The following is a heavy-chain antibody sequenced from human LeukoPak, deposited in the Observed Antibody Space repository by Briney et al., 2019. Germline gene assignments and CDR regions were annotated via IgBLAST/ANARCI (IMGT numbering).Heavy chain of an antibody. V-gene: IGHV3-21*01. CDR1: GFSFSTYS. CDR2: ITSSSNYI. J-gene: IGHJ5*02. CDR3: ARTSYWFDP. Sequence: GGALRLSCAASGFSFSTYSMNWVRQAPGKGLEWVSSITSSSNYIYYADSVKGRFTISRDNAKNSLYLQMNSLRAEDTAVYYCARTSYWFDPWGQGTLVTVSS.